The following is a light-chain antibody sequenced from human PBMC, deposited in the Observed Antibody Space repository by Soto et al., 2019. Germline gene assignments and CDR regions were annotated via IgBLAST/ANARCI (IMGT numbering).Light chain of an antibody. J-gene: IGLJ1*01. CDR1: SSDVGGYNY. CDR3: SSCTSISARLDV. Sequence: QSALTQPASVSGSPGQSITISCTGTSSDVGGYNYVSWYQQHPGKAPKLMIYDVSNRPSGISNRFSGSKSGNTASLTIAGLQAEDEADYYCSSCTSISARLDVFGAGTKLTVL. CDR2: DVS. V-gene: IGLV2-14*01.